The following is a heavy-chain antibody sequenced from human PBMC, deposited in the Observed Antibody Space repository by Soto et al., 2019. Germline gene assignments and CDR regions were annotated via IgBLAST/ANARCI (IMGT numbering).Heavy chain of an antibody. CDR1: GGSISSYY. CDR3: ARLHYYDSSGPTFDY. Sequence: SETLSLTCTVSGGSISSYYWSWIRQPPGKGLEWIGYIYYSGSTNYNPSLKSRVTISVDTSKNQFSLKLSSVTAADTAVYYCARLHYYDSSGPTFDYWGQGTLVTVSS. D-gene: IGHD3-22*01. CDR2: IYYSGST. J-gene: IGHJ4*02. V-gene: IGHV4-59*08.